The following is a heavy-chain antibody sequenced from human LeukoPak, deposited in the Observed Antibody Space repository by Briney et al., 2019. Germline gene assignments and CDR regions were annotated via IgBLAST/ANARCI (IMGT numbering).Heavy chain of an antibody. Sequence: SETLSLTCTVSGGSISNYFWSWIRQPAGKGLEWIGRIYISGSTSYNPSVKSRVTMSVDTSKNQFSLKLSSVTAADTAVYYCAREQYYYDSRGYYFGFDYWGQGTLVTVSS. CDR3: AREQYYYDSRGYYFGFDY. J-gene: IGHJ4*02. CDR1: GGSISNYF. V-gene: IGHV4-4*07. CDR2: IYISGST. D-gene: IGHD3-22*01.